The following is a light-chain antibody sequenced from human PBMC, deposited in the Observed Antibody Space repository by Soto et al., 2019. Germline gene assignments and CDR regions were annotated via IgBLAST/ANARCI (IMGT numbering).Light chain of an antibody. Sequence: DIQMTQSPSTLSASVGDRVTITCRASQSIGYWLAWYQQKPGKAPNLLSYAASSLETGVPSRFSGSGSRKEFALSISSLQPDDSASYYCQQYNSYPTTFGQGTKVEI. V-gene: IGKV1-5*01. CDR2: AAS. CDR1: QSIGYW. J-gene: IGKJ1*01. CDR3: QQYNSYPTT.